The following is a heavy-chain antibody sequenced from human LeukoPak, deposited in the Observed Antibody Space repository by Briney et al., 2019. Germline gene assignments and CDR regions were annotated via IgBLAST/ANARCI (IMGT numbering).Heavy chain of an antibody. CDR2: ISSSGSTI. CDR3: ARDSGYDKSFDY. Sequence: GGSLRLSCAAPGFTFSSYEMTWVRQAPGKGLEWVSYISSSGSTIYYADSVKGQFTISRDNAKNSLYLQMNSLRAEDTAVYYCARDSGYDKSFDYWGQGTLVTVSS. J-gene: IGHJ4*02. CDR1: GFTFSSYE. V-gene: IGHV3-48*03. D-gene: IGHD5-12*01.